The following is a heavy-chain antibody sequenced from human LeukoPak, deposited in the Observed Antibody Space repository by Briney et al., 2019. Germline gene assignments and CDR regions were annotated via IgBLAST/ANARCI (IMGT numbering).Heavy chain of an antibody. D-gene: IGHD6-19*01. V-gene: IGHV3-9*01. CDR1: GFTFDDYA. CDR2: ISWNSGSI. CDR3: AKDISGQWLAPNWFDP. J-gene: IGHJ5*02. Sequence: GGSLRLSCAASGFTFDDYAMHWVRQAPGKGLEWVSGISWNSGSIGYADSVKGRFTIPRDNAKNSLYLQMNSLRAEDTALYYCAKDISGQWLAPNWFDPWGQGTLVTVSS.